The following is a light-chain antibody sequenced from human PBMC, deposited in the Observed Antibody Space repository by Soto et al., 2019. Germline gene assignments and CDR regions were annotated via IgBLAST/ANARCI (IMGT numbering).Light chain of an antibody. V-gene: IGLV2-11*01. Sequence: SALTQPRSVSGSPGQSVAISCTGTSRDIEAYDYVSWYQQHPGKAPKLIISEVNKRPSGVSYRFSGSKSGNTASLTISGLQGEDEADYCCCSFAGSYYVFGTGTKLTVL. CDR1: SRDIEAYDY. CDR3: CSFAGSYYV. J-gene: IGLJ1*01. CDR2: EVN.